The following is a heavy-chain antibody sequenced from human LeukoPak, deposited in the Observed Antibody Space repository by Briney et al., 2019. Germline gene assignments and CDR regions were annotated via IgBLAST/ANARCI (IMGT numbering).Heavy chain of an antibody. Sequence: GASVKVSCKTSGYTFTSYDLNWVRQATGQGLEWMGWVNPNSGNTGYAQKFQGRVTMTTDTSTSTAYMELWSLRSDDTAVYYCARDSPDERYCSGGSCFLFDYWGQGTLVTVSS. V-gene: IGHV1-8*01. CDR3: ARDSPDERYCSGGSCFLFDY. CDR2: VNPNSGNT. J-gene: IGHJ4*02. CDR1: GYTFTSYD. D-gene: IGHD2-15*01.